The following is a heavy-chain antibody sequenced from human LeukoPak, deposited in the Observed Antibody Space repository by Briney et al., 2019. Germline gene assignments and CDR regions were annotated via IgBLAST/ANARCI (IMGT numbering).Heavy chain of an antibody. D-gene: IGHD3-10*01. CDR3: ARSFYYGSGRALFDY. Sequence: GASVKVSCKASGYTLTGYYMHWVRQAPGQGLEWMGWINPNSGGTNYAQKFQGRVTMTRDTSISTAYMELSRLRSDDTAVYYCARSFYYGSGRALFDYWGQGTLVTVPS. CDR1: GYTLTGYY. V-gene: IGHV1-2*02. CDR2: INPNSGGT. J-gene: IGHJ4*02.